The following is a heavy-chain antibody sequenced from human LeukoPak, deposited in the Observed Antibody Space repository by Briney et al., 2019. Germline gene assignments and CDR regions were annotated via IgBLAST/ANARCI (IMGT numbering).Heavy chain of an antibody. CDR1: GGSVSSYY. V-gene: IGHV4-4*07. CDR2: IYTSGST. D-gene: IGHD6-19*01. CDR3: AGYSSYYGHFDY. J-gene: IGHJ4*02. Sequence: PSETLSLTCTVSGGSVSSYYWTWIRQPAGKGLEWIGRIYTSGSTNYNPSLKSRITISVDKFKNQFSLRLNSVTAADTAVYYCAGYSSYYGHFDYWGQGTLVTVSS.